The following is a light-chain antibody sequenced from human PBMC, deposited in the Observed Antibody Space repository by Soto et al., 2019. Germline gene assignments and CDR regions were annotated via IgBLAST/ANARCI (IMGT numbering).Light chain of an antibody. Sequence: DIPITQSPSTLSASVGDTGRVSGRASQSIHTWLAWYQQKLGNPPKLPIYDASRLETGVPAKLSGSVPATEFTLTISSLQPDDSATHYCQQYRSYSGTFGPRTKVDIK. CDR1: QSIHTW. CDR2: DAS. J-gene: IGKJ1*01. CDR3: QQYRSYSGT. V-gene: IGKV1-5*01.